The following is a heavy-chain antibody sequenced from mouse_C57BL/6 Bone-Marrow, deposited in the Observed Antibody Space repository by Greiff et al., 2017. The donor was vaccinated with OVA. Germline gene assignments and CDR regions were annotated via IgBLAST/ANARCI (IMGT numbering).Heavy chain of an antibody. CDR1: GFTFSSYG. D-gene: IGHD1-1*01. CDR2: ISSGGSYT. Sequence: EVKLQESGGDLVKPGGSLKLSCAASGFTFSSYGMSWVRQTPDKRLEWDATISSGGSYTYYPARVKGRFTISRDNAKNTLYLQMSSLKSEDTAMYYCARHGRLLRYCYAMDYWGQGTAVTVSS. V-gene: IGHV5-6*01. CDR3: ARHGRLLRYCYAMDY. J-gene: IGHJ4*01.